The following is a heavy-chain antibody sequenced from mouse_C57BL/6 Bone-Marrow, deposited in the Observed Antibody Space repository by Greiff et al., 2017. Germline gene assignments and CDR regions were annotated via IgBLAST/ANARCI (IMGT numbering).Heavy chain of an antibody. CDR1: GYAFSSYW. D-gene: IGHD1-1*01. J-gene: IGHJ4*01. CDR3: ASEGLLRYPYAMDY. CDR2: IYPGDGDT. V-gene: IGHV1-80*01. Sequence: VKLMESGAELVKPGASVKISCKASGYAFSSYWMNWVKQRPGKGLEWIGQIYPGDGDTNYNGKFKGKATLTADKSSSTAYMHLSSLTSEDSAVYFGASEGLLRYPYAMDYWGQGTSVTVSS.